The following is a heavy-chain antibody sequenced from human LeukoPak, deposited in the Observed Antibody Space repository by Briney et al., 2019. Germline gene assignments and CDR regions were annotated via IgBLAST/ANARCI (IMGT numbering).Heavy chain of an antibody. J-gene: IGHJ6*03. CDR1: GYTFTGYY. V-gene: IGHV1-2*02. CDR3: ARGIVVVPAAHYYYYYMDV. CDR2: INPNSGGT. Sequence: ASVKVSCKASGYTFTGYYMHWVRQAPGQGLEWMGWINPNSGGTNYAQKFQGRVTMTRDTSISTAYMELSSLRSEDTAVYYCARGIVVVPAAHYYYYYMDVWGKGTTVTVSS. D-gene: IGHD2-2*01.